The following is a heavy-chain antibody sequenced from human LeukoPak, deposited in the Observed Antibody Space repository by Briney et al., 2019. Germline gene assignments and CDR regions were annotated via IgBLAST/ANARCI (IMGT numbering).Heavy chain of an antibody. CDR3: AKVETLRFLGWRSQIDY. CDR2: INHSGST. CDR1: GGSFSGYY. Sequence: SETLSLTCAVYGGSFSGYYWSWIRQPPGKGLEWIGEINHSGSTNYNPSLKSRVTISVDTSKNQFSLKLSSVTAADTAVYYCAKVETLRFLGWRSQIDYWGQGTLVTVSS. V-gene: IGHV4-34*01. D-gene: IGHD3-3*01. J-gene: IGHJ4*02.